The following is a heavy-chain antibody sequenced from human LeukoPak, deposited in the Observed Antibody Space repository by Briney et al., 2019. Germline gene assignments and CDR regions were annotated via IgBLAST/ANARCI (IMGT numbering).Heavy chain of an antibody. CDR2: ISWDGGST. D-gene: IGHD3-10*01. Sequence: GGSLRLSCAASGFTFDDYAMHWVRQAPGKGLEWVSLISWDGGSTYYADSVKGRFTISRDNSKNSLYLQMNSLRAEDTALYYCAKDTLYGSGSYFDYWGQGTLVTVSS. CDR3: AKDTLYGSGSYFDY. CDR1: GFTFDDYA. J-gene: IGHJ4*02. V-gene: IGHV3-43D*03.